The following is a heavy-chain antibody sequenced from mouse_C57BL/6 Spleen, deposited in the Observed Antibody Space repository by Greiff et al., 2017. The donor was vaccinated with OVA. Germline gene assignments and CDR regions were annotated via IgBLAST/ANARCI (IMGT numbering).Heavy chain of an antibody. CDR3: ARGAGDYDWFAY. J-gene: IGHJ3*01. Sequence: EVKLQESGPGLVKPSQSLSLTCSVTGYSITSGYYWNWIRQFPGNKLEWMGYISYDGSNNYNPSLKNRISITRDTSKNQFFLKLNSVTTEDTATYYCARGAGDYDWFAYWGQGTLVTVSA. D-gene: IGHD2-4*01. CDR1: GYSITSGYY. V-gene: IGHV3-6*01. CDR2: ISYDGSN.